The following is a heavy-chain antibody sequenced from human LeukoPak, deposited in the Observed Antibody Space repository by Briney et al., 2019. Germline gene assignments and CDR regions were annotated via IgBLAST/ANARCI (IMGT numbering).Heavy chain of an antibody. CDR1: GGSFSGYY. CDR3: ARVPARWSPFDY. CDR2: INHSGNT. D-gene: IGHD4-23*01. Sequence: PSETLSLTCAVYGGSFSGYYWSWIRQPPGKGLEWIGEINHSGNTNYSPSLKSRVTISVDTSKDQFSLKVSSVTAADTAVYYCARVPARWSPFDYWGQGTLVTVSS. J-gene: IGHJ4*02. V-gene: IGHV4-34*01.